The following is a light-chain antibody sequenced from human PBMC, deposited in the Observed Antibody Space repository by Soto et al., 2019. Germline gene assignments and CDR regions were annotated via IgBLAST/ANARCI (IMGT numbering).Light chain of an antibody. J-gene: IGLJ3*02. V-gene: IGLV2-11*01. Sequence: QSALTQPRSVSGSPGQSVTISCTGTSSDVGDYNYVSWYQQHPGKAPKLMIYDVTRRPSGVPDRFSGSKSGNTASLTNSGLQAEDEADYYCCSYAGSYTWVFGGGTKLTVL. CDR1: SSDVGDYNY. CDR3: CSYAGSYTWV. CDR2: DVT.